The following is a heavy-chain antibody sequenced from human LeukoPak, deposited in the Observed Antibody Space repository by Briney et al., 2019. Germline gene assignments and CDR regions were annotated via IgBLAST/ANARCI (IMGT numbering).Heavy chain of an antibody. CDR1: GGTFSSYA. J-gene: IGHJ5*01. Sequence: ASVKVSCKASGGTFSSYAISWVRQAPGQGLEWMGGIIPIFGTANYAQKFQGRVTITADEPTSTAYMELSSLRSEDTAVYYCARVGYCSGGSCYHNWFDSWGQGTLVTVSS. CDR3: ARVGYCSGGSCYHNWFDS. V-gene: IGHV1-69*13. CDR2: IIPIFGTA. D-gene: IGHD2-15*01.